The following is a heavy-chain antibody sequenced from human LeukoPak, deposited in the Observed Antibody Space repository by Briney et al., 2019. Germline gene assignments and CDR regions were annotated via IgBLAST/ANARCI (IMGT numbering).Heavy chain of an antibody. Sequence: KFQGRVTITRDTSASTAYMELSSLRSEDTAVYYCAGQTGYRSGWYYFDYWGQGTLVTVSS. V-gene: IGHV1-3*01. CDR3: AGQTGYRSGWYYFDY. J-gene: IGHJ4*02. D-gene: IGHD6-19*01.